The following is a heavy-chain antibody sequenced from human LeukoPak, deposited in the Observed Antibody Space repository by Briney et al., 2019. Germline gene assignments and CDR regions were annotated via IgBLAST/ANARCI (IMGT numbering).Heavy chain of an antibody. D-gene: IGHD5-18*01. CDR1: GFTFDDHA. CDR3: AKDSRYSYAGNFDY. V-gene: IGHV3-9*01. CDR2: ISWNSGSI. J-gene: IGHJ4*02. Sequence: GGSLRLSCAASGFTFDDHAMHWVRQAPGKGLEWVSGISWNSGSIGYADSVKGRFTISRDNAKNSLYLQMNSLRAEDTALYYCAKDSRYSYAGNFDYWGQGTLVTVSS.